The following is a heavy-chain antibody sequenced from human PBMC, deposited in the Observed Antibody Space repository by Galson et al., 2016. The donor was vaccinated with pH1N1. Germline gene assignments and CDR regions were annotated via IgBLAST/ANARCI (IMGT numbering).Heavy chain of an antibody. CDR3: AKGTLPGYYDY. J-gene: IGHJ4*02. CDR2: ISGYNGNT. V-gene: IGHV1-18*01. D-gene: IGHD3-22*01. CDR1: GYMFSTYG. Sequence: SVKVSCKASGYMFSTYGINWVRKAPGQGPEWMGRISGYNGNTIYAQKFQARISMTIDKSTSTVYMALRSLRFDDTAVYYCAKGTLPGYYDYWGQGTLVTVSS.